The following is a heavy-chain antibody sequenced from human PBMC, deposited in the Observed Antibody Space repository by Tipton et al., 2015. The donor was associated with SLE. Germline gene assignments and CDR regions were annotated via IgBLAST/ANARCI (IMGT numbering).Heavy chain of an antibody. J-gene: IGHJ6*02. D-gene: IGHD6-25*01. V-gene: IGHV4-59*11. Sequence: PSLTCTVSGGSISSHYWSWIRQPPGKGLEWIGYIYYSGSTNYNPSLKSRVTISVDTSKNQFSLKLSSVTAADTAVYYCASRAGGSGYYGMDVWGQGTTVAVSS. CDR3: ASRAGGSGYYGMDV. CDR1: GGSISSHY. CDR2: IYYSGST.